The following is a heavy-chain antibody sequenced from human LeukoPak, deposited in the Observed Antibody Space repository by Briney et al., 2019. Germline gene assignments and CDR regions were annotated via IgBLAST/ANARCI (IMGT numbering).Heavy chain of an antibody. CDR1: GFTFSSYW. J-gene: IGHJ4*02. CDR2: IKQDGSEK. V-gene: IGHV3-7*01. Sequence: VGSLRLSCAASGFTFSSYWMSWVRQAPGKGLEWVANIKQDGSEKCYVDSVKGRFTISRDNAKNSLYLQMNSLRVEDTAVYHCARDLLRHLFDYWGQGTLVTVSS. CDR3: ARDLLRHLFDY. D-gene: IGHD1-26*01.